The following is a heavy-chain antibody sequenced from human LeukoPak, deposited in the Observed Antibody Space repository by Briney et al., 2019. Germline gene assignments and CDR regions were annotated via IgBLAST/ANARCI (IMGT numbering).Heavy chain of an antibody. CDR1: GFTFSSYG. CDR3: AKAMVRGVILPPNWFDP. V-gene: IGHV3-23*01. Sequence: GGTLRLSCAASGFTFSSYGMSWVRQAPGKGLEWVSAISGSGGSTYYADSVKGRFTISRDNSKHTLYLQMNSLRAEDTAVYYCAKAMVRGVILPPNWFDPWGQGTLVTVSS. J-gene: IGHJ5*02. D-gene: IGHD3-10*01. CDR2: ISGSGGST.